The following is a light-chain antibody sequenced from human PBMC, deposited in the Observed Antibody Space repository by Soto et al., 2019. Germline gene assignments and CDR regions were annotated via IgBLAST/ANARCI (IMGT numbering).Light chain of an antibody. V-gene: IGLV2-8*01. J-gene: IGLJ1*01. CDR3: SSYAGSNNFV. Sequence: QSALTQPPSASGSSGQSVTISCTGTSSDVGGYNSVSWYQQHPGKAPKLMIYEVTKRPSGVPDRFSGSKSGNTASLTVSGLQAEDEADYYCSSYAGSNNFVFGPGTKLTVL. CDR1: SSDVGGYNS. CDR2: EVT.